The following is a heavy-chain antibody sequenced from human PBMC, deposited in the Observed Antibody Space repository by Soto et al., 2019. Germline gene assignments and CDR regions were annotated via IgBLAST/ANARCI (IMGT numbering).Heavy chain of an antibody. CDR2: IYYSGST. D-gene: IGHD3-10*01. V-gene: IGHV4-31*03. CDR3: ARVSLLWSRGFDP. J-gene: IGHJ5*02. Sequence: SETLSLTCTVSGGSISSGGYYWSWIRQHPGKGLEWIGYIYYSGSTYYNQSLKSRVTISVDTSKNQFSLKLSSVTAADTAVYYCARVSLLWSRGFDPWGQGTLVTVSS. CDR1: GGSISSGGYY.